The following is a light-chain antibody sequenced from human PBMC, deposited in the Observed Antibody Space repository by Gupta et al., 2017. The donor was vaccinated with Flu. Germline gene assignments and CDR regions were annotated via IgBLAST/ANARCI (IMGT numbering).Light chain of an antibody. J-gene: IGLJ3*02. CDR1: SSHIGSNT. V-gene: IGLV1-44*01. CDR3: AAWDDSLNGRV. Sequence: QSVLTQPPPASGTPGQRVTISCSGSSSHIGSNTVTWYQQLPGTAPTRLIYSNNQRPSGVPDRFSGSKSGTSASLAISGLQSEDEADYYCAAWDDSLNGRVFGGGTKLTVL. CDR2: SNN.